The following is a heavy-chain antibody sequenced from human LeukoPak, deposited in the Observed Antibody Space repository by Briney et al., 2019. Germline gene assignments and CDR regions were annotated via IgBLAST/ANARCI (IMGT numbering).Heavy chain of an antibody. J-gene: IGHJ4*02. CDR1: GFPFSGSG. V-gene: IGHV3-33*06. Sequence: GGSLRLSCAASGFPFSGSGMHWVRQAPGKGLEWVAVVWYDGSHQYYADSMKGRFTISRDNSKNTLYLQMNSLRAEDTAVYYCAKDRGGLITIFGVVIPQFYYFDYRGQGTLVTVSS. CDR3: AKDRGGLITIFGVVIPQFYYFDY. CDR2: VWYDGSHQ. D-gene: IGHD3-3*01.